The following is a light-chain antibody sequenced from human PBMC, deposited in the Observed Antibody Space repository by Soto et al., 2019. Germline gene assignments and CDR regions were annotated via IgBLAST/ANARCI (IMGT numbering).Light chain of an antibody. J-gene: IGKJ1*01. CDR1: QTISSW. V-gene: IGKV1-5*01. CDR2: DAS. CDR3: QQYQSYSKT. Sequence: DIQMTQSPSTLSASVGDSITITCRASQTISSWLAWYQQKPGKAPKVLIYDASTLESGVPSRFSGSGFGTEFTFTITRLQPHDFATYYCQQYQSYSKTFGQGTKVEIK.